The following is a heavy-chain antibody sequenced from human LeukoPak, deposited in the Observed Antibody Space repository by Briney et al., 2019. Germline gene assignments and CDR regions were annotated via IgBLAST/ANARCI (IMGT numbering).Heavy chain of an antibody. CDR1: GGSFSGYY. J-gene: IGHJ6*02. CDR2: INHSGST. CDR3: ARDRRHHYYYSGMDV. V-gene: IGHV4-34*01. Sequence: SETLSLTCAVYGGSFSGYYWSWIRQPPGKGLEWIGEINHSGSTNYNPSLKSRVTISVDTSKNQFSLKLSSVTAADTAVYYCARDRRHHYYYSGMDVWAQGTTVTVSS.